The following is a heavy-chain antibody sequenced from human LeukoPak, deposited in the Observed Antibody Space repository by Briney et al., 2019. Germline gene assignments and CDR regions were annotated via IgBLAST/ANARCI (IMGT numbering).Heavy chain of an antibody. Sequence: GGSLRLSCAASGFTFSSYGMHWVRQAPGKGLEWVAFIRYDGSNKYYADSVKGRFTISRDNAKNSLSLQMNSLRAEDTAFYYCARSMTTVTTRFFDLWGRGTLVTVSS. J-gene: IGHJ2*01. CDR3: ARSMTTVTTRFFDL. D-gene: IGHD4-17*01. V-gene: IGHV3-30*02. CDR1: GFTFSSYG. CDR2: IRYDGSNK.